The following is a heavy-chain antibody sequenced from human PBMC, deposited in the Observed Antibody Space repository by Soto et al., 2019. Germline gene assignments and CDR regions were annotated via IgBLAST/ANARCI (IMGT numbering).Heavy chain of an antibody. CDR2: ISYDGSNK. CDR1: GFTFSSYG. CDR3: AKDLTTVTTFFDY. D-gene: IGHD4-17*01. V-gene: IGHV3-30*18. Sequence: QVQLVESGGGVGQPGRSLRLSCAASGFTFSSYGMHWVRQAPGKGLEWVAVISYDGSNKYYADSVKGRFTISRDNSKNTLYLQMNSLRAEDTAVYYCAKDLTTVTTFFDYWGQGTLVTVSS. J-gene: IGHJ4*02.